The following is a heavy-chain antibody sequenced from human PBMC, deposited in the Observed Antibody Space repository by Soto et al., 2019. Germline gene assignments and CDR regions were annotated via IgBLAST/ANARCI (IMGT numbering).Heavy chain of an antibody. D-gene: IGHD2-2*01. CDR1: GGSISSGDYY. J-gene: IGHJ4*02. CDR3: ARYLVPAAIESDY. CDR2: IYYSGST. Sequence: QVQLQESGPGLVKPSQTLSLTCTVSGGSISSGDYYWSWIRQPPGKGLEWIGYIYYSGSTYYNPSLKSRVTISVDTSKNQFSLKLSSVTAADTAVYFCARYLVPAAIESDYWGQGTLVTVSS. V-gene: IGHV4-30-4*01.